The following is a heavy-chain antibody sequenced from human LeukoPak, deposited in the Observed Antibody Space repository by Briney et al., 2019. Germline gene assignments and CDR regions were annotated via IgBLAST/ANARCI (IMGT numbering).Heavy chain of an antibody. V-gene: IGHV3-30*02. CDR2: VRSDGSDK. D-gene: IGHD2-21*02. CDR3: VRDRDWAFDY. CDR1: GFTFTYYG. Sequence: GGSLRLSCGASGFTFTYYGMHWVRQAPGKGLEWVTFVRSDGSDKYYADSVKGRFTFSRDNSKNTVYLQMNSLRPEDTAVYYCVRDRDWAFDYWGQGSLVTVSS. J-gene: IGHJ4*02.